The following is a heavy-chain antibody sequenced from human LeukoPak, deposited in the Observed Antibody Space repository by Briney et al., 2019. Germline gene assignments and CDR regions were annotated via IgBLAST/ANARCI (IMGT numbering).Heavy chain of an antibody. Sequence: GGSLRLSCAASGFTFSSYWMSWVRQAPGKELEWVANIKQDGSEKYYVDSVKGRFTISRDNAKNSLYLQMNSLRAEDTAVYYCARDRPIFGAPYYYYYYMDVWGKGTTVTVSS. CDR1: GFTFSSYW. CDR2: IKQDGSEK. CDR3: ARDRPIFGAPYYYYYYMDV. D-gene: IGHD3-3*01. V-gene: IGHV3-7*01. J-gene: IGHJ6*03.